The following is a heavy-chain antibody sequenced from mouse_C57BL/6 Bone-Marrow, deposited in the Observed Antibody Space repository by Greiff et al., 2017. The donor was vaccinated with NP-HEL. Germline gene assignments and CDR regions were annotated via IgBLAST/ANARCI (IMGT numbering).Heavy chain of an antibody. CDR3: ARGDYYGSSYFDY. J-gene: IGHJ2*01. CDR2: IYPRDGST. D-gene: IGHD1-1*01. V-gene: IGHV1-85*01. Sequence: VQLKESGPELVKPGASVKLSCKASGYTFTSYDINWVKQRPGQGLEWIGWIYPRDGSTKYNEKFKGKATLTVDTSSSTAYMELHSLTSEDSAVYFCARGDYYGSSYFDYWGQGTTLTVSS. CDR1: GYTFTSYD.